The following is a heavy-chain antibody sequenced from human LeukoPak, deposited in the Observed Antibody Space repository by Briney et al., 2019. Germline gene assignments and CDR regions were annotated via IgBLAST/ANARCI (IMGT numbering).Heavy chain of an antibody. J-gene: IGHJ6*02. CDR3: AKGRYYYYGIDV. CDR2: ISGSGGST. V-gene: IGHV3-23*01. CDR1: GFTFSSYA. Sequence: PGGSLRLSCVASGFTFSSYAMSWVRQAPGKGLEWVSAISGSGGSTYYADSVKGRFTISRDNSKNTLYLQMNSLRAEDTAVYYCAKGRYYYYGIDVWGQGTTVTVSS.